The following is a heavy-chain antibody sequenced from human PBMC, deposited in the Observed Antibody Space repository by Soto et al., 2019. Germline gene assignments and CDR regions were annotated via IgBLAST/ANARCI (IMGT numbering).Heavy chain of an antibody. Sequence: PGGSLRLSCAASGFTFSSYGMHWVRQAPGKGLEWVAVIWYDGSNKYYADSVKGRFTISRDNSKNTLYLQMNSLRAEDTAVYYCARDRKVGATHRYYYYYYGMDVWGQGTTVTVSS. D-gene: IGHD1-26*01. CDR2: IWYDGSNK. CDR3: ARDRKVGATHRYYYYYYGMDV. V-gene: IGHV3-33*01. J-gene: IGHJ6*02. CDR1: GFTFSSYG.